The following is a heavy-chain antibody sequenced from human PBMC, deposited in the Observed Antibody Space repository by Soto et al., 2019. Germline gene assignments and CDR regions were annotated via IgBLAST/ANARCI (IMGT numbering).Heavy chain of an antibody. V-gene: IGHV3-7*01. Sequence: GGSLRLSCAASGFTFSSYWMSWVRQAPGKGLEWVANIKQDGSEKYYVDSVKGRFTISRDNAKNSLYLQMNSLRAEDTAVYYCARDGRIVLVPAAHYYYYYGMDVWGQGTTVTVS. CDR2: IKQDGSEK. J-gene: IGHJ6*02. CDR3: ARDGRIVLVPAAHYYYYYGMDV. CDR1: GFTFSSYW. D-gene: IGHD2-2*01.